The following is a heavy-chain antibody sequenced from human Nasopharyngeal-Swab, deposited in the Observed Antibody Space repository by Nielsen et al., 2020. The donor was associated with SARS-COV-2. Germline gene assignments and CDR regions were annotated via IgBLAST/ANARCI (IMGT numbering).Heavy chain of an antibody. CDR3: STRPSDTHVL. J-gene: IGHJ4*02. CDR1: GFSFTNDW. CDR2: IRAKGDGGTA. Sequence: GESLKISCAASGFSFTNDWFRWVRLAPGKGLEWVSRIRAKGDGGTADYAAPVLASFTISRDDSTSTVLLQMDNLKTEDTAVYYCSTRPSDTHVLWGRGTLVTVSS. V-gene: IGHV3-15*01.